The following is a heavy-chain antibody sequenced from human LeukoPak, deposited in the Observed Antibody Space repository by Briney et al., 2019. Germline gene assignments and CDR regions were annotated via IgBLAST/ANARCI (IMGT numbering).Heavy chain of an antibody. CDR1: GGSISSSSYY. V-gene: IGHV4-39*07. Sequence: SETLSLTCTVSGGSISSSSYYWGWIRQPPGKGLEWIGEINHSGSTNYNPSLKSRVTISVDTSKNQFSLKLSSVTAADTAVYYCARETRLTFLSSSLAGFDPWGQGTLVTVSS. CDR2: INHSGST. D-gene: IGHD3-16*01. J-gene: IGHJ5*02. CDR3: ARETRLTFLSSSLAGFDP.